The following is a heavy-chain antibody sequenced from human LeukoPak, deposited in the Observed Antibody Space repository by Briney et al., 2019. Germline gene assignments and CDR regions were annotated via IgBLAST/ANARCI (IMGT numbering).Heavy chain of an antibody. V-gene: IGHV4-34*01. Sequence: NTSETLSLTCAVYGGSFSGYYWSWIRQPPGKGREWIGEINHSGSTNYNPPLKSRVTISVDTPKNQFSLKLSSVTAADTAVYYCARGVIVVVPAARVHNWFDPWGQGTLVTVSS. CDR3: ARGVIVVVPAARVHNWFDP. CDR1: GGSFSGYY. D-gene: IGHD2-2*01. CDR2: INHSGST. J-gene: IGHJ5*02.